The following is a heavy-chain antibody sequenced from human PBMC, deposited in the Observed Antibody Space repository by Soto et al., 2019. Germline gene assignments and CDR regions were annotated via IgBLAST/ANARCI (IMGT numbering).Heavy chain of an antibody. J-gene: IGHJ4*02. CDR2: ISHDGNNK. CDR3: ARASGHIYATRHGPFDH. D-gene: IGHD2-8*01. Sequence: QVQLVESGGGVVQPGRSLRLSCAASGFTFNRHPLHWVRQAPGKGLEWVAVISHDGNNKYYADSVKGRFTISRDNSMNMLYLQMHVLRTEDTAIFYCARASGHIYATRHGPFDHWGQGALVTVSS. V-gene: IGHV3-30-3*01. CDR1: GFTFNRHP.